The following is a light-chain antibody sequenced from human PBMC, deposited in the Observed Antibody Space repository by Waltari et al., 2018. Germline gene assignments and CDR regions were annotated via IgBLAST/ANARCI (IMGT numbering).Light chain of an antibody. V-gene: IGLV1-51*01. CDR3: ATWDGSLSVVL. CDR1: TSTIGNNY. J-gene: IGLJ2*01. CDR2: ANN. Sequence: QSVLTQPPSVSAAPGQKVTISCSASTSTIGNNYVSWYQQLPGTAPQLLIYANNKRPSGIPHRVPGANSGTSATLGSTGLQTGDEAVYYCATWDGSLSVVLFGGGTKVTVL.